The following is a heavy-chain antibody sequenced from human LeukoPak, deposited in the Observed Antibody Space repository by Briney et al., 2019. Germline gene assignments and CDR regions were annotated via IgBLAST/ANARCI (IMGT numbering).Heavy chain of an antibody. CDR3: ARDGSLTGELDWFDP. CDR1: GYSISSGYY. CDR2: IYHSGST. Sequence: SETLSLTCTVSGYSISSGYYWGWIRQPPGKGLEWIGSIYHSGSTYYNPSLKSRVTISVDTSKNQFSLKLSSVTAADTAVYYCARDGSLTGELDWFDPWGQGTLVTVSS. J-gene: IGHJ5*02. V-gene: IGHV4-38-2*02. D-gene: IGHD7-27*01.